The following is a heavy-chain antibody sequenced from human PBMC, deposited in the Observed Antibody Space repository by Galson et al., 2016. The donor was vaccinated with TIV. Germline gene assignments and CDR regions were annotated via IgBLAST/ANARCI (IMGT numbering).Heavy chain of an antibody. D-gene: IGHD3-3*01. CDR1: GYSFTSYE. Sequence: SVKVSCKASGYSFTSYEITWVRQAPGQGLEWMGWISANNGNSKYPQSLQGRVTLTTDTSTTTAYMELRSLKSDDTAVYYCARVWRTSTIFGVGRTFDYWGQGTLVTVSS. CDR3: ARVWRTSTIFGVGRTFDY. V-gene: IGHV1-18*01. CDR2: ISANNGNS. J-gene: IGHJ4*02.